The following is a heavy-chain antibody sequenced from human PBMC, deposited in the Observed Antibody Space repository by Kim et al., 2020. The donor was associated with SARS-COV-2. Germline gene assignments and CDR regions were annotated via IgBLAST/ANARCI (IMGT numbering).Heavy chain of an antibody. Sequence: GGSLRLSCAASGFTFSSYDMHWVRQATGKGLECVSAIGTAGDTYYPDSVKGRFTISRENAKSSLHLQMNGLRAGDTAVYYCARKSIAASGIRWYFDLWGRGTLVTVAS. J-gene: IGHJ2*01. CDR2: IGTAGDT. V-gene: IGHV3-13*04. D-gene: IGHD6-13*01. CDR3: ARKSIAASGIRWYFDL. CDR1: GFTFSSYD.